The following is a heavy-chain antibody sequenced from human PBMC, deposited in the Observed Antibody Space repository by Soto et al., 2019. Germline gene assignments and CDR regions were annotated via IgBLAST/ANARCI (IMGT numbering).Heavy chain of an antibody. Sequence: SETLSLTCTVSGGSISGYYWSWIRQPPGKRLEWIGYMYYTGSTNYNPSLRSRVGISLDTSKNQFSLTLTSVTAAGTALYYCARGPEVRGYYYYMDVWGKGTTVTVSS. J-gene: IGHJ6*03. V-gene: IGHV4-59*08. CDR3: ARGPEVRGYYYYMDV. CDR2: MYYTGST. CDR1: GGSISGYY. D-gene: IGHD3-10*01.